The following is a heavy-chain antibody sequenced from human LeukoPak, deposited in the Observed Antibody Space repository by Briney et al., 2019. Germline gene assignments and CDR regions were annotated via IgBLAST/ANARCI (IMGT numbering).Heavy chain of an antibody. V-gene: IGHV4-59*08. J-gene: IGHJ6*02. Sequence: SETLSLTCTVSGGSISSYYWSWIRQPPGKGLEWIGYIYYSGSTNYNPSLKSRVTISVDTSKNQFSLKLSSVTAADTAVYYCARQNSKGYHYYGMDVWGQGTTVTVSS. CDR1: GGSISSYY. D-gene: IGHD4-11*01. CDR2: IYYSGST. CDR3: ARQNSKGYHYYGMDV.